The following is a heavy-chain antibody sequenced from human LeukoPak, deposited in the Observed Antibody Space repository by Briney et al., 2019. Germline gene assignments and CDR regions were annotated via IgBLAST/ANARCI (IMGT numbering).Heavy chain of an antibody. D-gene: IGHD6-19*01. Sequence: PGGSLRLSCAASGFTFDNYRMSWVRQAPGKGLEWVSTVNADGGNTYYADSVKGRFTISRDNSKNTLYLQMNSLRAEDTAVYFCARGFLGGTDQYFDSWGQGTLVTVSS. V-gene: IGHV3-23*01. CDR1: GFTFDNYR. J-gene: IGHJ4*02. CDR2: VNADGGNT. CDR3: ARGFLGGTDQYFDS.